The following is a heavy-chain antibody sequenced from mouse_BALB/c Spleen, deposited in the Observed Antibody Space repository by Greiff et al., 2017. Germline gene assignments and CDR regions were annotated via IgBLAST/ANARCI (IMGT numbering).Heavy chain of an antibody. D-gene: IGHD2-14*01. CDR2: IYPGSGST. J-gene: IGHJ4*01. CDR1: GYNFTSYW. V-gene: IGHV1-55*01. Sequence: QVHVKQPGAELVKPGTSVKLSCKASGYNFTSYWINWVKLRPGQGLEWIGDIYPGSGSTNYNEKFKSKATLTVDTSSSTAYMQLSSLASEDSALYYCARGYRYDYYAMDYWGQGTSVTVSS. CDR3: ARGYRYDYYAMDY.